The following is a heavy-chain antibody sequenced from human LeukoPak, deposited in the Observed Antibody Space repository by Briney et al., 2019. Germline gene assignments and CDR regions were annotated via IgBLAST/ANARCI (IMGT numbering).Heavy chain of an antibody. CDR1: GFSFSNYG. V-gene: IGHV3-30*02. D-gene: IGHD2-2*01. J-gene: IGHJ4*02. CDR3: AKDQCSNTRCYGSPGY. CDR2: IRHDGSDQ. Sequence: GESLRLSCEASGFSFSNYGMHWVRQAPGKGLEWVAFIRHDGSDQRYAESVKGRLIISRDNSKNTLYLQMNSLRPEDAGEFYCAKDQCSNTRCYGSPGYWGQGTLVTVSS.